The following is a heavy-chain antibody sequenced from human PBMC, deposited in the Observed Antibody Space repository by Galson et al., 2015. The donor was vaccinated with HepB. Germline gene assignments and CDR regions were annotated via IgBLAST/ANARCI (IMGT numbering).Heavy chain of an antibody. CDR1: GFTFSNYA. Sequence: SLRLSCAASGFTFSNYAMSWVRQAPGKGLEWVSIISGSGDSTYYADSVKGRFTISRDNSKNTLYLLMNSLRAEDTAVYYCAKTRIFGVVIGGYYFDHWGQGTLVTFSS. CDR2: ISGSGDST. V-gene: IGHV3-23*01. CDR3: AKTRIFGVVIGGYYFDH. D-gene: IGHD3-3*01. J-gene: IGHJ4*02.